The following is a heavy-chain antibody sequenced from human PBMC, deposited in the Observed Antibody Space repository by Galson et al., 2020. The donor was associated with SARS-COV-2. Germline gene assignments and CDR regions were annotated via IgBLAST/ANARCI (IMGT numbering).Heavy chain of an antibody. J-gene: IGHJ4*02. CDR2: IYYSGST. CDR1: GGSISSYY. Sequence: SETLSLTCTVSGGSISSYYWSWIRQPPGKGLEWIGYIYYSGSTNYNPSLKSRVTISVDTSKNQFSLKLSSVTAADTAVYYCARGYYYDSSGYYYVPLDYYFDYWGQGTLVTVSS. D-gene: IGHD3-22*01. V-gene: IGHV4-59*01. CDR3: ARGYYYDSSGYYYVPLDYYFDY.